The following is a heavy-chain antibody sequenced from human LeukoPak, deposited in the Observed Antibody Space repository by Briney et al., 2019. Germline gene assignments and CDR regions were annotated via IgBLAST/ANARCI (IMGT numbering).Heavy chain of an antibody. CDR3: ARVLDYYGSGTRDFDY. D-gene: IGHD3-10*01. Sequence: SETLSLTCTVSGDSISSFYWSWIRQPAGKGLEWIGYISYSGSTNYNPSLKSRVTISVDTSKNQFSLKLTSVTAADTAVYYCARVLDYYGSGTRDFDYWGQGTLVTVSS. CDR2: ISYSGST. J-gene: IGHJ4*02. CDR1: GDSISSFY. V-gene: IGHV4-59*01.